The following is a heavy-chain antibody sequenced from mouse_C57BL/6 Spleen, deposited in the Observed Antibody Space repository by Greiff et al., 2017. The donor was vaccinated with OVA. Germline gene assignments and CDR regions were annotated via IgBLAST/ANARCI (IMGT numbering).Heavy chain of an antibody. J-gene: IGHJ2*01. CDR2: IHPNSGST. CDR1: GYTFTSYW. D-gene: IGHD2-3*01. V-gene: IGHV1-64*01. CDR3: ARWWDYDGYY. Sequence: VQLQQSGAELVKPGASVKLSCKASGYTFTSYWMHWVKQRPGQGLEWIGMIHPNSGSTNYNEKFKSKATLTVDKSSSTAYMQLSSLTSEDSAVYYCARWWDYDGYYWGQGTTLTVSS.